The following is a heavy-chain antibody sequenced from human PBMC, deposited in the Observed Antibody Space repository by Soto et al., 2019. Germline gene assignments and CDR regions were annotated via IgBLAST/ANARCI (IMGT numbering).Heavy chain of an antibody. CDR3: AKGILTSIAAAGTTPYYYYGMDV. V-gene: IGHV3-9*01. Sequence: QPGGSLRLSCAASGFTFDDYAMHWVRQAPGKGLEWVSGISWNSGSIGYADSVKGRFTISRDNAKNSLYLQMNSLRAEDTALYYCAKGILTSIAAAGTTPYYYYGMDVWGQGTTVTVSS. D-gene: IGHD6-13*01. CDR1: GFTFDDYA. CDR2: ISWNSGSI. J-gene: IGHJ6*02.